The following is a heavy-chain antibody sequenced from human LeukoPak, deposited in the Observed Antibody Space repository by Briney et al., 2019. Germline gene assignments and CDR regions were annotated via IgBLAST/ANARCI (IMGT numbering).Heavy chain of an antibody. CDR3: ARGRNEYSSSSDLDY. CDR2: IIPIFGTA. V-gene: IGHV1-69*13. Sequence: SVKVSCKASGGTFSSYAISWVRQAPGQGLEWMGGIIPIFGTANYAQKFQARVTITADESTSTAYMELSSLRSEDTAVYYCARGRNEYSSSSDLDYWGQGTLVTVSS. D-gene: IGHD6-6*01. CDR1: GGTFSSYA. J-gene: IGHJ4*02.